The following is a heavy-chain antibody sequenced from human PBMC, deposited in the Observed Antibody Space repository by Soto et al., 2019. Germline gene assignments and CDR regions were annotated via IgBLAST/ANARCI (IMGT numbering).Heavy chain of an antibody. CDR2: IEIDGSNK. CDR3: ARDLRKGSYFDY. V-gene: IGHV3-30*14. CDR1: GFAFPRSW. Sequence: PGGSLRLSCVASGFAFPRSWMHWVRLVPGKGLEWVALIEIDGSNKMYADSVKGRFTISRDNSKNTLYLQMNSLGAEDTAVYYCARDLRKGSYFDYWGQGALVTVSS. J-gene: IGHJ4*02.